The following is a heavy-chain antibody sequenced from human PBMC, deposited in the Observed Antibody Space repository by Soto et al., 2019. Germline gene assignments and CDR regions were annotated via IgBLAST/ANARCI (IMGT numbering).Heavy chain of an antibody. V-gene: IGHV1-69*12. CDR1: GGTYSSYA. Sequence: QVQLVQSGAEVKKPGSSVKVSCKASGGTYSSYAISWVRQAPGQGLEWIGGIIPIFGTANYAQKFQGRVTITADESTSTAYMELSSLRSEDTAVYYCARGDTAMVSTYYYYGMDVWGQGTTVTVSS. J-gene: IGHJ6*02. CDR2: IIPIFGTA. D-gene: IGHD5-18*01. CDR3: ARGDTAMVSTYYYYGMDV.